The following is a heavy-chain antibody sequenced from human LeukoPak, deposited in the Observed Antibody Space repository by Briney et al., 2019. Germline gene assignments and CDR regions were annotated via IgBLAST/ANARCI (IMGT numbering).Heavy chain of an antibody. CDR3: ARISLTTGSYYYYYMDV. J-gene: IGHJ6*03. D-gene: IGHD4-17*01. V-gene: IGHV3-20*04. Sequence: GGSLRLSCAASGFTFDEYGMSWVRQAPGKGLEWVSGINWNGGSTGYADSVKGRFTISRDNAKNSLYLQMNSLRAEDTALYYCARISLTTGSYYYYYMDVWGKGTTVTVSS. CDR1: GFTFDEYG. CDR2: INWNGGST.